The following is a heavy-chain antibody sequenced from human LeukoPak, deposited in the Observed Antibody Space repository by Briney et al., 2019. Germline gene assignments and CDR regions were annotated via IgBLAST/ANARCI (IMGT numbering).Heavy chain of an antibody. J-gene: IGHJ6*03. CDR1: GGSIRSYY. D-gene: IGHD5/OR15-5a*01. CDR3: ARGALRGFYAFFYMDV. Sequence: SETLSLTCTVSGGSIRSYYWIWIRQSPEKGLEWIGYIFSSGSTGYNHSLRTRVTISLVTSKNQFSLNLSYVTAADTAVYYCARGALRGFYAFFYMDVWGKGTTVTVSS. CDR2: IFSSGST. V-gene: IGHV4-59*01.